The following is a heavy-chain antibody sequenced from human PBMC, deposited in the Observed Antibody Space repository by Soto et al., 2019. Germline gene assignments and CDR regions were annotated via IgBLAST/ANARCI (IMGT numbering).Heavy chain of an antibody. J-gene: IGHJ2*01. V-gene: IGHV2-5*02. D-gene: IGHD3-3*01. Sequence: QLTLKESGPKLVNPTQPLTLTCTVSGFSLSTSGVGVGWVRQPQGKALEWLTLIYWDDDKRYSPSLKSRLIITKDTTKNQVVFTMTNMDPLDTATYYCVPQECNKNHYYSDLWGRGTLVTVSS. CDR1: GFSLSTSGVG. CDR3: VPQECNKNHYYSDL. CDR2: IYWDDDK.